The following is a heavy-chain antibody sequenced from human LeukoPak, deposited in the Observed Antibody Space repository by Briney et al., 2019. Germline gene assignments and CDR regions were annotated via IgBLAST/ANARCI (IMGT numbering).Heavy chain of an antibody. D-gene: IGHD3-16*01. CDR3: AKNGPDYIWGNYLDY. V-gene: IGHV3-30*02. J-gene: IGHJ4*02. CDR2: IRYDGNNK. CDR1: GFTISTYG. Sequence: PTGGSLRLSCAASGFTISTYGMHWVRQAPGKGLEWVAFIRYDGNNKYYADSVKGRFTISRDNSKNMLYLEMKSLRPEDTAVYYCAKNGPDYIWGNYLDYWGQGTLVTVSS.